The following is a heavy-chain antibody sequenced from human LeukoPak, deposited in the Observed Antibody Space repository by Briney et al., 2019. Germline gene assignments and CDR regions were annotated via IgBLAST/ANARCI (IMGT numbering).Heavy chain of an antibody. J-gene: IGHJ4*02. CDR2: INPSGGST. CDR3: TRETSSRYFDY. CDR1: GYTFTSYY. V-gene: IGHV1-46*01. Sequence: VASVKVSCKASGYTFTSYYMHWVRQAPGQGLEWMGIINPSGGSTSYAQKFQGRVTMTRDTSTSTVYMELSSLRSEDTAVYYCTRETSSRYFDYWGQGTLVTVSS.